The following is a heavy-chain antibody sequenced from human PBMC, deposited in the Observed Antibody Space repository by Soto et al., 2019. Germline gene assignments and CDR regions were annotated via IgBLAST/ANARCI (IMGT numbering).Heavy chain of an antibody. J-gene: IGHJ4*02. CDR2: LSAYNGNT. V-gene: IGHV1-18*01. CDR3: TSRSAPDVDY. CDR1: GYTFTSYG. Sequence: QVQLVQSGAEVKKPGASVKVSCKASGYTFTSYGISWVRQAPGQGLEWMGWLSAYNGNTIYGQKLQGRVTMTTDTSTSTDYMELRSLRSDDTAVYYCTSRSAPDVDYWGQGTLVTVSS.